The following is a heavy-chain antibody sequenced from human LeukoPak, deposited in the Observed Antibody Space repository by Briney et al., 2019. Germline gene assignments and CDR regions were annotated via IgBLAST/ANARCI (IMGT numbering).Heavy chain of an antibody. CDR2: INHSGGT. J-gene: IGHJ6*02. D-gene: IGHD4-23*01. Sequence: SETLSLTCAVYGGSFSGYYWSWIRQPPGKGLEWIGEINHSGGTNYNPSLKSRVTISVDTSKNQFSLKLSSVTAADTAVYYCANNLLGKNSYGVDVWGQGTTLTVSS. CDR1: GGSFSGYY. CDR3: ANNLLGKNSYGVDV. V-gene: IGHV4-34*01.